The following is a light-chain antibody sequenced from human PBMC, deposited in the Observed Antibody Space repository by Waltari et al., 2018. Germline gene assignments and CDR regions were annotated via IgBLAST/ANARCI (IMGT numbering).Light chain of an antibody. V-gene: IGKV1-39*01. CDR2: VAS. J-gene: IGKJ2*01. CDR1: QSISSS. CDR3: QQSYITTYT. Sequence: IQMTQTPSPLSASVGDIVTITCRARQSISSSLNWYQQIPGKAPKLLIYVASNLQSGVPSRFSGSGSGTDFSLTISSLQPEDFATYYCQQSYITTYTFCHGTTLEI.